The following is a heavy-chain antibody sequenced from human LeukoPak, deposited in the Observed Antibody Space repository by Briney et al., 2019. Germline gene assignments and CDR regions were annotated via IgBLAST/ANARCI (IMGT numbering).Heavy chain of an antibody. V-gene: IGHV3-64D*06. CDR3: VRGTGY. CDR2: ISSNGDNT. CDR1: GFTFSTYV. J-gene: IGHJ4*02. Sequence: GGSLRLSCSVSGFTFSTYVMHWVRQARGKGLEYVSAISSNGDNTYYADSVKGRFTISRDNSKNTLYLQMSSLRADDTAVYYCVRGTGYWGQGTLVTVSS.